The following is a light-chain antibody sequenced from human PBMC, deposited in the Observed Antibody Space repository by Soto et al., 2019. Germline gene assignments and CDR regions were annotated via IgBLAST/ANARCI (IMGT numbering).Light chain of an antibody. Sequence: QSALTQPASVSGSPGQSITISCTGTSSDVGGYNYVSWYQQHPGKAPKLMIYEASNRPSGVSNSFSGSKSGTTASLTISGLQAEDEADYYCCSYAGSNTYVFGTGTKVTVL. CDR2: EAS. J-gene: IGLJ1*01. CDR3: CSYAGSNTYV. V-gene: IGLV2-14*01. CDR1: SSDVGGYNY.